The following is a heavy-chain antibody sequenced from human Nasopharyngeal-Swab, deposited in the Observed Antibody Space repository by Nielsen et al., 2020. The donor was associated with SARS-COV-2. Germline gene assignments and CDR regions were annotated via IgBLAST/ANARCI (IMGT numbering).Heavy chain of an antibody. CDR1: GFTFSSHW. J-gene: IGHJ4*02. CDR3: ARGKQWLDRGSDY. V-gene: IGHV3-7*04. Sequence: GESLKISCAASGFTFSSHWMSWVRQAPGKGLEWVANIKQDGSEKYYVDSVKGRFTISRDNAKNSLSLQMNSLRAEDTAVYYCARGKQWLDRGSDYWGQGTLVTVSS. D-gene: IGHD6-19*01. CDR2: IKQDGSEK.